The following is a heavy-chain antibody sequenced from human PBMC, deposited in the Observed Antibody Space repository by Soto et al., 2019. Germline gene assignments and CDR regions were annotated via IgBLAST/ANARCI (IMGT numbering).Heavy chain of an antibody. Sequence: SETLSLTCTVSGGSISSGGYYWSWIRQHPGKGLEWIGYIYYSGSTYYNPSLKSRVTISVDTSKNQFSLKLSSVTAADTAVYYCARSGGFGELLPNWFDPWGQGTLVTVSS. CDR2: IYYSGST. J-gene: IGHJ5*02. CDR3: ARSGGFGELLPNWFDP. D-gene: IGHD3-10*01. CDR1: GGSISSGGYY. V-gene: IGHV4-31*03.